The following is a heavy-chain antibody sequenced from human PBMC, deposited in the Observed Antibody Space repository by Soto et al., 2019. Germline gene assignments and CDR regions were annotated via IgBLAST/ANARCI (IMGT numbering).Heavy chain of an antibody. V-gene: IGHV4-31*02. CDR1: GASTVSHYH. CDR3: ALALGPTTGLDY. CDR2: IFNSGTT. D-gene: IGHD1-26*01. Sequence: QVQLQESGPGLVKPSQTLSLTCSVSGASTVSHYHWTWIRQPPGKGLEWMGYIFNSGTTFYNPSPTSRLSISMDTSGTHFSLELRSVTAADTAVYYCALALGPTTGLDYWGQGTLVTVSS. J-gene: IGHJ4*02.